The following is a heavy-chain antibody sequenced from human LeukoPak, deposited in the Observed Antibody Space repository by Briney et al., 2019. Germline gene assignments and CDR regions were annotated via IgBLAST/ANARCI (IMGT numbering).Heavy chain of an antibody. J-gene: IGHJ3*02. V-gene: IGHV3-30-3*01. Sequence: PGGSLRLSCAASGFTFSSYAMHWVRQAPGKGLEWVAVISYDGSNKYYADSVKGRLTISRDNSKNTLYLQMNSLRAEDTAVYYCARCNDYGDYSSAFDIWGQGTMVTVSS. CDR1: GFTFSSYA. CDR3: ARCNDYGDYSSAFDI. CDR2: ISYDGSNK. D-gene: IGHD4-17*01.